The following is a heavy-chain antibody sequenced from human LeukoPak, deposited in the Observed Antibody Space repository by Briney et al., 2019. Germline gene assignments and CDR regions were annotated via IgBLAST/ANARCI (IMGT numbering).Heavy chain of an antibody. Sequence: PLETLSLTCTVSGGSIGGDYWTWIRQPPGKGLQYIGYIYHTGATNYNPSLKSRVTMSVDTSKNQFSLKLNSVTAADTAVYFCAKYGKSGWSIDNWGQGTLVTVSS. J-gene: IGHJ4*02. D-gene: IGHD6-19*01. CDR2: IYHTGAT. CDR3: AKYGKSGWSIDN. V-gene: IGHV4-59*08. CDR1: GGSIGGDY.